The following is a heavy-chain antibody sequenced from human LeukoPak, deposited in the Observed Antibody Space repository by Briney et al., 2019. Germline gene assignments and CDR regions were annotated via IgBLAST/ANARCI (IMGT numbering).Heavy chain of an antibody. V-gene: IGHV3-30*18. D-gene: IGHD2-21*02. CDR2: ISYDGSNK. CDR1: GFTFIIYG. J-gene: IGHJ2*01. CDR3: AKPAYCGGDCYSLADWYFDL. Sequence: GGSLRLSCAASGFTFIIYGMHWVRQAPGKGLEWVAVISYDGSNKYYADSVKGRFTISRDNSKNTLYLQMNSLRAEDTAVYYCAKPAYCGGDCYSLADWYFDLWGRGTLVTVSS.